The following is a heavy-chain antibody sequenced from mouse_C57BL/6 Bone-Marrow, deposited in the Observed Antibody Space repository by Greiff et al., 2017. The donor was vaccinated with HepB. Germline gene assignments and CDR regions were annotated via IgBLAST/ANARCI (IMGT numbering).Heavy chain of an antibody. CDR2: ISNGGGST. CDR1: GFTFSDYY. D-gene: IGHD2-4*01. CDR3: ARHVASIRGEY. V-gene: IGHV5-12*01. Sequence: EVMLVESGGGLVQPGGSLKLSCAASGFTFSDYYMYWVRQTPEKRLEWVAYISNGGGSTYYPDTVKGRFTISRDNAKNTLYLQMSRLKSEDTAMYYCARHVASIRGEYWGQGTSVTVSS. J-gene: IGHJ4*01.